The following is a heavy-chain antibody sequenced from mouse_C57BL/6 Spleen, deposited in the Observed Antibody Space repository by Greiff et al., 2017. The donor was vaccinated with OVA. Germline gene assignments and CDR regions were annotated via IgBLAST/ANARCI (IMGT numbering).Heavy chain of an antibody. D-gene: IGHD3-2*02. CDR3: ARRQLRATLGAMDY. Sequence: VQLQQSGAELVRPGTSVKLSCKASGYTFTSYWMHWVKQRPGQGLEWIGVIDPSDSYTNYNQKFKGKATLTVDTSSSTAYMQLSSLTSEDSAVYYCARRQLRATLGAMDYWGQGTSVTVSS. CDR1: GYTFTSYW. CDR2: IDPSDSYT. V-gene: IGHV1-59*01. J-gene: IGHJ4*01.